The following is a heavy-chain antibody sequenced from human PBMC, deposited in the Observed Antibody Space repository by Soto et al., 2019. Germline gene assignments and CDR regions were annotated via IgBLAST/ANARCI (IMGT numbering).Heavy chain of an antibody. J-gene: IGHJ4*02. CDR3: AREDMSGTYYFDY. CDR1: GASASSGTHF. Sequence: KTSETLSLTCRVSGASASSGTHFWTWIRQPPGKGLEWIGYVYRSGTTNSNPALKSRVTVSVDKSKNQFSLRLNSVTAADTAVYYCAREDMSGTYYFDYWGPGTQVTVSS. CDR2: VYRSGTT. D-gene: IGHD1-26*01. V-gene: IGHV4-61*01.